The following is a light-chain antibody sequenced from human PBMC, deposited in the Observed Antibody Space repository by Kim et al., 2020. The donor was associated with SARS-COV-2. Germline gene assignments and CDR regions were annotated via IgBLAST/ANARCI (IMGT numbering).Light chain of an antibody. V-gene: IGKV1-33*01. CDR1: ISNY. J-gene: IGKJ2*01. CDR3: QHYYNFPYT. Sequence: ISNYLNWYQQKSGEGPKLLIYDASSLETGVPSKFSGRGSGTHFTFTINSLEPEDTATYFCQHYYNFPYTFGQGTKLEI. CDR2: DAS.